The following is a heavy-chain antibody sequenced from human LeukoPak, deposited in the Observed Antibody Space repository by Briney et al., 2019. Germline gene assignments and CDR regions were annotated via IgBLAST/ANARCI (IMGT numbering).Heavy chain of an antibody. CDR2: IYHSGST. Sequence: PSETLSLTCAVSGGSISSGGHSWSWLRQPPGKGLEWIGYIYHSGSTYYNPSLKSRVTISVDRSKNQFSLKLSSVTAADTAVYYCARSPSSAAFGVVTWFDPWGQGTLVTVSS. J-gene: IGHJ5*02. CDR1: GGSISSGGHS. V-gene: IGHV4-30-2*01. D-gene: IGHD3-3*01. CDR3: ARSPSSAAFGVVTWFDP.